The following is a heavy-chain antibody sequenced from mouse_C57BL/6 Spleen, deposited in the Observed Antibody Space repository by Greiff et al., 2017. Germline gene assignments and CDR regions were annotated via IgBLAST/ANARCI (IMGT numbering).Heavy chain of an antibody. Sequence: VQLKESGPELVKPGASVKMSCKASGYTFTDYNMHWVKQSHGKSLEWIGYINPNNGGTSYNQKFKGKATLTVNKSSSTAYMELRSLTSEDSAVYYCARWLLHYYAKDYWGQGTSVTVSS. V-gene: IGHV1-22*01. CDR2: INPNNGGT. CDR3: ARWLLHYYAKDY. CDR1: GYTFTDYN. J-gene: IGHJ4*01. D-gene: IGHD2-3*01.